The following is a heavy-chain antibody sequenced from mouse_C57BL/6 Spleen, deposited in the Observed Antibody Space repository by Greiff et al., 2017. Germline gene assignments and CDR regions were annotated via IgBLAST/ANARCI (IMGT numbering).Heavy chain of an antibody. CDR3: TRMNLLLFMDY. CDR2: IRNKANNHAT. CDR1: GFTFSDAW. J-gene: IGHJ4*01. D-gene: IGHD1-1*01. V-gene: IGHV6-6*01. Sequence: EVNVVESGGGLVQPGGSMKLSCAASGFTFSDAWMDWVRQSPEKGLEWVAEIRNKANNHATYYAESVKGRFTISRDDSKSSVYLQMNSLRAEDTGIYYCTRMNLLLFMDYWGQGTSVTVSS.